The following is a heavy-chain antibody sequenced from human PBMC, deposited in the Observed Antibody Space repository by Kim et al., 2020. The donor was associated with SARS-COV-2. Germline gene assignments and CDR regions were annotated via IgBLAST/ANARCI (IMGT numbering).Heavy chain of an antibody. CDR2: ISDTGGTT. CDR1: GFSFSSYA. J-gene: IGHJ3*02. CDR3: AKDGGYQLSDHDAFDI. Sequence: GGSLRLSCAASGFSFSSYAMNWVRQAPGKGLEWVSVISDTGGTTYYADSVKGRFTISRDNSKNTLSLQMNSLRAEDTALYFCAKDGGYQLSDHDAFDIWGQGTMVTVSS. V-gene: IGHV3-23*01. D-gene: IGHD2-2*01.